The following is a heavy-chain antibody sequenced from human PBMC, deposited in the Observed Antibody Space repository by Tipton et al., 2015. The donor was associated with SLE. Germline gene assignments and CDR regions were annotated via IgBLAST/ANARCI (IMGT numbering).Heavy chain of an antibody. V-gene: IGHV4-39*07. CDR3: ARDREMAGAFDI. D-gene: IGHD5-24*01. CDR2: IYYSGST. CDR1: GGSISSGSYY. Sequence: TLSLTCAVSGGSISSGSYYWGWVRQPPGKGLEWIGSIYYSGSTYYNPSLKSRVTISVDTSRNQFSLKLTSVTAADTAVYYCARDREMAGAFDIWGQGTMVTVSS. J-gene: IGHJ3*02.